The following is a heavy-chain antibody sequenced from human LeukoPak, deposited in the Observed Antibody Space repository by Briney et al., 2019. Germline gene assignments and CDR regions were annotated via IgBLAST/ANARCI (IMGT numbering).Heavy chain of an antibody. CDR2: INPNSGGT. J-gene: IGHJ5*02. D-gene: IGHD3-10*01. CDR1: GYTFTGYY. CDR3: ARDLLFNWFDP. Sequence: ASVTVSCKASGYTFTGYYMHWVRQAPGQGLEWMGWINPNSGGTNYAQKFQGRVTMTRDTSISTAYMELSSLRSDDTAVYYCARDLLFNWFDPWGQGTLVAVSS. V-gene: IGHV1-2*02.